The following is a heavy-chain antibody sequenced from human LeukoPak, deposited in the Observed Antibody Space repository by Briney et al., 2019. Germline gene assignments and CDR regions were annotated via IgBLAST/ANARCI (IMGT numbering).Heavy chain of an antibody. Sequence: SETLSLTCTVSGASMSSYFWTWIRQPPGKGLEWIGNVYYSGNTFYSPSLKSRVTILVDTSKRQFSLKVKSVTAADTAVYCCVRGNGNYLGAPDWYFDLWGRGTLVSVS. V-gene: IGHV4-59*01. CDR1: GASMSSYF. CDR2: VYYSGNT. J-gene: IGHJ2*01. D-gene: IGHD3-16*01. CDR3: VRGNGNYLGAPDWYFDL.